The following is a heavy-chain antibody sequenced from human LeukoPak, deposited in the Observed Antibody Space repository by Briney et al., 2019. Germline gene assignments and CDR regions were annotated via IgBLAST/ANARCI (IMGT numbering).Heavy chain of an antibody. CDR2: IIPIFGTS. J-gene: IGHJ3*02. CDR3: ARDHGGWHHDAFDI. Sequence: GASVKVSCKASGGTFSTYAISWVRQAPGQGLEWMGGIIPIFGTSNYAQKFQGRVTITADESTSTAYMELSSLRSEDTAVYYCARDHGGWHHDAFDIWGQGTMVTVSS. CDR1: GGTFSTYA. V-gene: IGHV1-69*13. D-gene: IGHD6-19*01.